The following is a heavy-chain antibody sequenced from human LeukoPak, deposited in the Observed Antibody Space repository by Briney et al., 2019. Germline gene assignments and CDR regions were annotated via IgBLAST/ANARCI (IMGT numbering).Heavy chain of an antibody. Sequence: ASVKVSCTASGYTFTGYYMHWVRQAPGQGLEWMGWINPNSGGTNYAQKFRGRVTMTRDTSISTAYMELSRLRSDDTAVYYCARDRGSITGTTYVDYWGQGTLVTVSS. V-gene: IGHV1-2*02. D-gene: IGHD1-7*01. CDR3: ARDRGSITGTTYVDY. CDR2: INPNSGGT. J-gene: IGHJ4*02. CDR1: GYTFTGYY.